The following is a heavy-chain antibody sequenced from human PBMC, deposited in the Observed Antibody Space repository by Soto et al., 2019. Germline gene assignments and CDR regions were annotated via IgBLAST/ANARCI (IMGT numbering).Heavy chain of an antibody. Sequence: QVQLGQFGAEVKKPGASVKVSCKASGYSFTNFHIHWVRQAPGQGLEWMGMIDSSGGITRDAQRVQGRITITRDASTNTIYMKLRSLTSENTAVYYCETDVISHDNYDTIGYYFDHWGQGTLVTVSS. CDR3: ETDVISHDNYDTIGYYFDH. J-gene: IGHJ4*02. D-gene: IGHD3-22*01. V-gene: IGHV1-46*01. CDR2: IDSSGGIT. CDR1: GYSFTNFH.